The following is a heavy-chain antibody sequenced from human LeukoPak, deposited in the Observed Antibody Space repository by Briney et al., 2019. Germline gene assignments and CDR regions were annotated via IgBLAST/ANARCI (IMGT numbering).Heavy chain of an antibody. CDR3: ARGVRIHQREDVFDI. Sequence: SETLSLTCTVSGGSISSGSYYWSWIRQPAGKGLEWIGRIYTSGSTNYNPSLKIRVTISVDTSKNQFSLKLSSVTAADTAVYYCARGVRIHQREDVFDIWGQRTMVTVSS. D-gene: IGHD1-26*01. CDR1: GGSISSGSYY. J-gene: IGHJ3*02. V-gene: IGHV4-61*02. CDR2: IYTSGST.